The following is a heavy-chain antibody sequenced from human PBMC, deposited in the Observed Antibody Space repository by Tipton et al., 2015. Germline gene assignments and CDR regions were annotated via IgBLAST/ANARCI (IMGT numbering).Heavy chain of an antibody. D-gene: IGHD1-1*01. V-gene: IGHV4-4*07. J-gene: IGHJ6*02. CDR1: GDSIRNYH. CDR2: VNINESP. Sequence: GLVKPSETLSLSCSVSGDSIRNYHWSWIRQPAGKGLEWIGRVNINESPNYNPSLKSRVTMSVDTSKNQVSLRLTSVTAADTAVYYCARATGTTAPFRAYGMDVWGPGTAVTVSS. CDR3: ARATGTTAPFRAYGMDV.